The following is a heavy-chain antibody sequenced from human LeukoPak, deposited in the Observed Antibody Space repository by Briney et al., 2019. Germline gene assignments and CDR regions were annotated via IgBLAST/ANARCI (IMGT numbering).Heavy chain of an antibody. J-gene: IGHJ5*02. CDR2: IYHSGST. CDR1: GYSFSSGYY. CDR3: ARALLYSSSWPINWFDP. D-gene: IGHD6-13*01. Sequence: SEPLSFTCTVSGYSFSSGYYWGWVRQPPGKGLEWIVSIYHSGSTYYNPSLNSRVTISVDTSKNQFSQKLSSVTAADTAVYYCARALLYSSSWPINWFDPWGQGTLVTVSS. V-gene: IGHV4-38-2*02.